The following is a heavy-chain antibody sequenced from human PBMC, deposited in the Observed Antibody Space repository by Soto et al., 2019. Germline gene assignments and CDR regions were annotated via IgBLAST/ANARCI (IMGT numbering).Heavy chain of an antibody. J-gene: IGHJ6*02. CDR3: ARDYVGVVVPAAIHYYYGMDV. Sequence: QVQLVQSGAEVKKPGASVKVCCKASGYTFTSYGISWVRQAPGQGLEWMGWISAYNGNTNYAKKLQGRVNMTTDTSTSTAYMELRSLRSDETAVYYCARDYVGVVVPAAIHYYYGMDVWGQGTTVTVSS. V-gene: IGHV1-18*01. D-gene: IGHD2-2*02. CDR1: GYTFTSYG. CDR2: ISAYNGNT.